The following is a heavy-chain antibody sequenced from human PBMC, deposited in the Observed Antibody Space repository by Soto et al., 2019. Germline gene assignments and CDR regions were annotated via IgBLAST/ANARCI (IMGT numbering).Heavy chain of an antibody. D-gene: IGHD5-12*01. V-gene: IGHV4-59*01. J-gene: IGHJ4*02. CDR1: GGSISSYY. CDR2: IYYSGST. CDR3: ARGRSGYDTGFDY. Sequence: KPSETLSLTCTVSGGSISSYYWSWIRQPPGKGLEWIGYIYYSGSTNYNPSLKSRVTISVDTSKNQFSLKLSSVTAADTAVYYCARGRSGYDTGFDYWGQGTLVTVSS.